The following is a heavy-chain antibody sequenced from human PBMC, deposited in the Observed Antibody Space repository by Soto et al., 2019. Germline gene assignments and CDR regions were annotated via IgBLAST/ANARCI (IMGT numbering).Heavy chain of an antibody. J-gene: IGHJ3*02. V-gene: IGHV3-23*01. CDR3: AHPRGYGVFDAYDI. CDR2: ISASGEST. Sequence: EVQLLESGGGLVQPGGCLRLSCAASGFTFSTYAMSWVRQAPGKGLEWASAISASGESTYSADSVKGRFTISRDNSMNALYLQMSSLRIEDTAVYYCAHPRGYGVFDAYDIWGQGTMVTVSS. D-gene: IGHD4-17*01. CDR1: GFTFSTYA.